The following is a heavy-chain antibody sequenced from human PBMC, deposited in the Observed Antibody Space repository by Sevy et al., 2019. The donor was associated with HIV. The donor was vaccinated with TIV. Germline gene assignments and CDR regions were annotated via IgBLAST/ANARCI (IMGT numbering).Heavy chain of an antibody. CDR3: AREGFTKLHDY. CDR1: GFDFSIYS. V-gene: IGHV3-23*01. Sequence: GGSLRLSCAASGFDFSIYSMSWVRQAPGKGLEWVSAIAFGCGKINYADSVKGRFTISSDNSKSSVYLQMNNMRVEDTAVDYCAREGFTKLHDYWGQGTLVTVSS. J-gene: IGHJ4*02. CDR2: IAFGCGKI. D-gene: IGHD2-8*01.